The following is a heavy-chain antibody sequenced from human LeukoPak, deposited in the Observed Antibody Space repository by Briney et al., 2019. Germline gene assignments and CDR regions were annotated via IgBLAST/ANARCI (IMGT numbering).Heavy chain of an antibody. CDR2: IYKDGKV. Sequence: GGSLRLSCAASGFTVSSTYMSWVRQAPGKGLEWVSVIYKDGKVYYIDSVKGRFTISRDTSKNTLYLQMNNLRVEDTAVYYCASRHCSGGDCYFAGADPFDHWGQGTLVTVSS. V-gene: IGHV3-53*01. CDR3: ASRHCSGGDCYFAGADPFDH. D-gene: IGHD2-21*01. CDR1: GFTVSSTY. J-gene: IGHJ4*02.